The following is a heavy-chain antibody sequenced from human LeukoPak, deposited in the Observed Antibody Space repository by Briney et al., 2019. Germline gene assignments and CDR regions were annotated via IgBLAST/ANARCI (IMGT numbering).Heavy chain of an antibody. CDR2: VYCSGTT. Sequence: SQTLSLTCTVSGGSISSASHFWNWIRQLPGKGLEWIGYVYCSGTTAYNVSFKSRVGISVDTYKNQFSLRLSSVTAADTAVYYCARGVRDTIGYYHSDFWGQGTLVTVSS. J-gene: IGHJ4*02. D-gene: IGHD3-22*01. CDR1: GGSISSASHF. CDR3: ARGVRDTIGYYHSDF. V-gene: IGHV4-31*03.